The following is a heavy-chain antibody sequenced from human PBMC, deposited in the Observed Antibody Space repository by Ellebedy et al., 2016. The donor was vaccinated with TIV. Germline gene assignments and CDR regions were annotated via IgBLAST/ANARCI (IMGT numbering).Heavy chain of an antibody. D-gene: IGHD2-15*01. V-gene: IGHV4-59*12. Sequence: SETLSLXXTVSGGSISSYYWSWIRQPPGKGLEWIGYIYYSGSTNYNPSLKSRVTISVDTSKNQFSLKLSSVTAADTAVYYCAGDIVETVLGAFDIWGQGTMVTVSS. J-gene: IGHJ3*02. CDR2: IYYSGST. CDR1: GGSISSYY. CDR3: AGDIVETVLGAFDI.